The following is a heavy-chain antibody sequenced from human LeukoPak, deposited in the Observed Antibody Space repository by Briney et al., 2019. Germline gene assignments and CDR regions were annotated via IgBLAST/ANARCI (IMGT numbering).Heavy chain of an antibody. CDR1: GYTFTSYA. D-gene: IGHD3-9*01. J-gene: IGHJ4*02. CDR2: INAGNGNT. CDR3: ARSTLYYDILTGYFDY. V-gene: IGHV1-3*03. Sequence: ASVKVSCKASGYTFTSYAMHWVRQAPGQRLEWMGWINAGNGNTKYSQEFQGRVTITRDTSASTAYMELSSLRSEDMAVYYCARSTLYYDILTGYFDYWGQGTLVTVSS.